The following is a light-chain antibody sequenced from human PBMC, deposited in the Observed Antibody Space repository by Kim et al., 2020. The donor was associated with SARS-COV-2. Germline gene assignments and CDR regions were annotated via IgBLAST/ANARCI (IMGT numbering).Light chain of an antibody. Sequence: QSALTQPRSVSGSPGQSVTISCTGTSSDIGTYNYVSWYQQHPGKAPKLIIYRVDKRPSGVPDRSSGSKSGNTASLTISGLQAEDEADYYCCSYVGNYIYAFGVGTKVTVL. CDR1: SSDIGTYNY. CDR2: RVD. V-gene: IGLV2-11*01. CDR3: CSYVGNYIYA. J-gene: IGLJ1*01.